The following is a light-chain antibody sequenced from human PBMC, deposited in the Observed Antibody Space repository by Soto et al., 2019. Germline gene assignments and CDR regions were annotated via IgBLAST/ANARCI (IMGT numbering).Light chain of an antibody. V-gene: IGLV2-14*01. CDR1: GSDVGEYNY. Sequence: QSVLTQPASVSGALGQSITISCTVTGSDVGEYNYVSWYQQHPGKAPKIMIYEVRNRPSGVSNRFSGSKSGNTASLAIAGLQAEDEADYYCSSYTSSSTLYVFGTGTKLTVL. CDR3: SSYTSSSTLYV. J-gene: IGLJ1*01. CDR2: EVR.